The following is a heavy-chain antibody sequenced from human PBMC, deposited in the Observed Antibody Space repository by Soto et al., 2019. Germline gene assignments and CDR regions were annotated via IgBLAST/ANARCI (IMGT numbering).Heavy chain of an antibody. V-gene: IGHV3-23*01. D-gene: IGHD2-21*02. CDR1: GFTFNNYA. J-gene: IGHJ5*02. Sequence: EVHLLESGGGLVQPGGSLRLSCAASGFTFNNYAMSWVRQAPGKGLEWVSGITNNGDNIKYVDSVKGRFTISRDNSRDTLFLHMNDLRAEDTAVYYCARAARDCGTVCSSSLFHAWGQGTLVTVSS. CDR2: ITNNGDNI. CDR3: ARAARDCGTVCSSSLFHA.